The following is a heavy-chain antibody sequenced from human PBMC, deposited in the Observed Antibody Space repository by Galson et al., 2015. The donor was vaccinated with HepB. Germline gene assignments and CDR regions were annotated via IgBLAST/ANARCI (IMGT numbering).Heavy chain of an antibody. CDR3: ARDNFGYSSAWYESDDAFDI. CDR2: IWYDGSSK. V-gene: IGHV3-33*01. Sequence: SLRLSCAASGFTFSSYGIHWVRQAPGKGLEWVAVIWYDGSSKYYADSVKGRFTISRDNAKNTVYLQMNNVRVEDTAVYLCARDNFGYSSAWYESDDAFDIWGQGTMVTVSS. CDR1: GFTFSSYG. D-gene: IGHD6-19*01. J-gene: IGHJ3*02.